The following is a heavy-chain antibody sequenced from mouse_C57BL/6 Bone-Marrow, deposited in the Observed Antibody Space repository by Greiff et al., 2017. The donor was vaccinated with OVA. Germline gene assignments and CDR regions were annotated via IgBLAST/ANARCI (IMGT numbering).Heavy chain of an antibody. Sequence: EVQLQQSGPELVKPGASVKISCKASGYTFTDYYMNWVKQSHGKSLEWIGDINPNNGGTSYNQKFKGKATLTVDKSSSTAYMELRSLTSEDSAVYYCARSPFTTVVAPYFDYWGQGTTLTVSS. V-gene: IGHV1-26*01. CDR2: INPNNGGT. CDR1: GYTFTDYY. D-gene: IGHD1-1*01. J-gene: IGHJ2*01. CDR3: ARSPFTTVVAPYFDY.